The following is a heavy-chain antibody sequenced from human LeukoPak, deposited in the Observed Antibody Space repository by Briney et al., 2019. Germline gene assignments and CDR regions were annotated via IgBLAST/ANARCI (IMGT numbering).Heavy chain of an antibody. CDR2: ISTNGGIT. CDR1: GSTFSSYA. V-gene: IGHV3-64*01. Sequence: GGSLRLSCAVSGSTFSSYAMHWVRQAPGKGLEYVSAISTNGGITYYANSVKGRFTISRDNSKNTLYLQMGSLTAEDMAVYYCARGKGIYCGGDCSALDYWGQGTLVTVSS. CDR3: ARGKGIYCGGDCSALDY. D-gene: IGHD2-21*02. J-gene: IGHJ4*02.